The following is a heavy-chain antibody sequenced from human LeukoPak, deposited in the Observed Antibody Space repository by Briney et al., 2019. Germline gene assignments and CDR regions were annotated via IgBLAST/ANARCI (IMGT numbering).Heavy chain of an antibody. CDR2: IIPIFGTA. D-gene: IGHD1-1*01. J-gene: IGHJ6*03. V-gene: IGHV1-69*13. CDR1: GGTFSSYA. CDR3: ARERGTTRTVPYYYYYYMDV. Sequence: ASVKVSCKASGGTFSSYAISWVRQAPGQGLEWMGGIIPIFGTANYAQKFKGRGTITADESTSTAYMELSILRSEDTAVYYCARERGTTRTVPYYYYYYMDVWGKGTTVTVSS.